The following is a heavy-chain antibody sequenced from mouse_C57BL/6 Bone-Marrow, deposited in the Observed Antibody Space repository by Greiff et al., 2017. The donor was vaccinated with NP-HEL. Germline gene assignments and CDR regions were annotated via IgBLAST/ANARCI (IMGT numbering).Heavy chain of an antibody. CDR3: VRGRGNYHYFDY. Sequence: EVHLVESGGGLVQPKGSLKLSCAASGFSFNTYAMNWVRQAPGKGLEWVARIRSKSNNYATYYADSVKDRFTISRDDSESMLYLQMNNLKTEDTAMYYCVRGRGNYHYFDYWGQGTTLTVSS. V-gene: IGHV10-1*01. D-gene: IGHD2-1*01. CDR1: GFSFNTYA. CDR2: IRSKSNNYAT. J-gene: IGHJ2*01.